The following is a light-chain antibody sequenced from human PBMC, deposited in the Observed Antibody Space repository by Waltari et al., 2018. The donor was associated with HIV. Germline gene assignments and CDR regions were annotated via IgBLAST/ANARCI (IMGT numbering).Light chain of an antibody. CDR2: RVT. CDR3: TSYTTTATLV. J-gene: IGLJ3*02. CDR1: SSAFGFDNY. V-gene: IGLV2-14*03. Sequence: QSVLTQPASVSGSPGQSVTISCTGTSSAFGFDNYVSWYQQHPGKVPTNIFYRVTSRPSGVSDRFSGSKSGNTASLTISGLQSEDEADYYGTSYTTTATLVFGGGTKLTVL.